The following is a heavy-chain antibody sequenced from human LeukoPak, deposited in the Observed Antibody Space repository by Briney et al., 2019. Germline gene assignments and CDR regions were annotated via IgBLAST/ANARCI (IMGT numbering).Heavy chain of an antibody. D-gene: IGHD6-19*01. CDR3: ARASSGWRTLDY. Sequence: SETLSLTCTVSGGSISSYYWSWIRQPPGKGLEWIGYIYYSGSTNYNPSLKSRVTISVDTSKNQFSLKLSSVTAADTAVYYCARASSGWRTLDYWGQGTLVTVSS. CDR2: IYYSGST. CDR1: GGSISSYY. J-gene: IGHJ4*02. V-gene: IGHV4-59*08.